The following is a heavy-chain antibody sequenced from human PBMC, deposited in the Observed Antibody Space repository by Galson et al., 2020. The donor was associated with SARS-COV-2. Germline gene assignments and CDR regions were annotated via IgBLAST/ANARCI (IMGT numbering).Heavy chain of an antibody. Sequence: SETLSLTCTVSGGSTSSYRWSWIRQPPGQGLEWIGYISYSGSTTYNPSLKSRVTISVDTSKTQFSLKLTSVTAADTAVYYCASTAGSYYYGMDVWGQGTTVTVSS. CDR3: ASTAGSYYYGMDV. CDR2: ISYSGST. D-gene: IGHD3-10*01. J-gene: IGHJ6*02. V-gene: IGHV4-59*08. CDR1: GGSTSSYR.